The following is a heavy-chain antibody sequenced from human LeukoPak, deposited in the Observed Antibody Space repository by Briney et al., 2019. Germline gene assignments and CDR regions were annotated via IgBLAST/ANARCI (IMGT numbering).Heavy chain of an antibody. CDR3: ARDGPHDYYGSGSYYLD. Sequence: SETLSLTCTVSGGSISSYYWSWTRQPAGKGLEWIGRIYTSGSTNYNPSLKSRVTMSVDTSKNQFSLKLSSVTAADTAVYYCARDGPHDYYGSGSYYLDWGQGTLVTVSS. J-gene: IGHJ4*02. D-gene: IGHD3-10*01. CDR2: IYTSGST. V-gene: IGHV4-4*07. CDR1: GGSISSYY.